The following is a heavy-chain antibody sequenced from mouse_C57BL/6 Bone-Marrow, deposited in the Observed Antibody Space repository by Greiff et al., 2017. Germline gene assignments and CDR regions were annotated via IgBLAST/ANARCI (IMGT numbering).Heavy chain of an antibody. J-gene: IGHJ1*03. V-gene: IGHV5-15*01. D-gene: IGHD2-4*01. Sequence: EVQLVESGGGLVQPGGSLKLSCAASGFTFSDYGMAWVRQAPRKGPEWVAFISNLAYSIYYADTVTGRITIARENAKNTLYLEMSSLRSEDTAMYYWERHNDDYDVGYFDGWGTGTTVTVSS. CDR2: ISNLAYSI. CDR1: GFTFSDYG. CDR3: ERHNDDYDVGYFDG.